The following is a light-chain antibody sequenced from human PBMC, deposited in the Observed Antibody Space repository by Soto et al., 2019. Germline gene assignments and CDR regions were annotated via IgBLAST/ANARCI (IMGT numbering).Light chain of an antibody. CDR3: SSYTSSSTVE. V-gene: IGLV2-14*01. CDR1: SSDVGGYKY. Sequence: QSVLTQPASVSGSPGQSITISCTGTSSDVGGYKYVSWYQQHPGKAPKLMIYEVSNRPSGVSNRFSGSKSGNTASLTISGLQAEDEADYYCSSYTSSSTVEFGGGTKLTVL. CDR2: EVS. J-gene: IGLJ2*01.